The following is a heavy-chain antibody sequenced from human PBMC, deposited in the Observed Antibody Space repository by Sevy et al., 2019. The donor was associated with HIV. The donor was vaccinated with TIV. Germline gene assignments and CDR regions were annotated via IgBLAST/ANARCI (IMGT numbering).Heavy chain of an antibody. V-gene: IGHV3-15*01. Sequence: GGSLRLSCAASGFTFRNAWMSWVRQAPGKGLEWVGRIRSKADGGGTNYAAAVKGRFTISRDDSKKTLYLQMDSLKTDDTAVYYCASYGEYPIEGYWGQGALVTVSS. D-gene: IGHD4-17*01. CDR1: GFTFRNAW. J-gene: IGHJ4*02. CDR2: IRSKADGGGT. CDR3: ASYGEYPIEGY.